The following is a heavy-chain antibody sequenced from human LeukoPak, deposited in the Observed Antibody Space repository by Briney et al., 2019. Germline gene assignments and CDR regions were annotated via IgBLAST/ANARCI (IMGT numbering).Heavy chain of an antibody. D-gene: IGHD1-1*01. J-gene: IGHJ4*02. CDR3: AKNELTTAAFDY. V-gene: IGHV1-2*02. Sequence: GASVKVSCKASGYTFTGYYMHWVRQAPGKGLEWMGWINPDSGGTDYAQKLQGRVTLTRDTSISTAYMELSRLRADDTAVYYCAKNELTTAAFDYWGPGTLVAVSS. CDR1: GYTFTGYY. CDR2: INPDSGGT.